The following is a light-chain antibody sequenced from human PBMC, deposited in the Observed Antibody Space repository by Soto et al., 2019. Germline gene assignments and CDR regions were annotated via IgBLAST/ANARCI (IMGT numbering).Light chain of an antibody. J-gene: IGLJ1*01. Sequence: QSVLTQPPPVSGAPGQRVTISCTGSSSNIGAGYDVHWYQQLPGTAPKLLIYGNSNRPSGVPDRFSGSKTGTSASLAIPGLQAEDEADYSCQSYDSSLSGSYVFGTGTKGTVL. CDR2: GNS. CDR3: QSYDSSLSGSYV. CDR1: SSNIGAGYD. V-gene: IGLV1-40*01.